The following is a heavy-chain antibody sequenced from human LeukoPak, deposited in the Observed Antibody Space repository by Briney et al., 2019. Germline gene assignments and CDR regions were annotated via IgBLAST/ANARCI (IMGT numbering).Heavy chain of an antibody. D-gene: IGHD3-10*01. V-gene: IGHV3-7*02. Sequence: GGSLRLSCAASGFTFSRYWMSWVRQAPGKGLEWVANIKQDGSENYYVDSVKGRFTISRDNAKNSLYLQMNSLRAEDTAVYYCAIPPGGYYFNWGQGTLVTVSS. CDR1: GFTFSRYW. CDR2: IKQDGSEN. CDR3: AIPPGGYYFN. J-gene: IGHJ4*02.